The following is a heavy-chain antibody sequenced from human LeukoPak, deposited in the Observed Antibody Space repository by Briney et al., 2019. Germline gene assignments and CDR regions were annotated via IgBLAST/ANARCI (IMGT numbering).Heavy chain of an antibody. CDR2: IIPIFGTA. CDR1: GGTFSSYA. V-gene: IGHV1-69*13. Sequence: GASVKVSCKASGGTFSSYAISWVRQAPGQGLKWMGGIIPIFGTANYAQKFQGRVTITADESTSTAYMELSSLRSEDTAVYYCARDFSGGSCYHCGLDYWGQGTLVTVSS. D-gene: IGHD2-15*01. CDR3: ARDFSGGSCYHCGLDY. J-gene: IGHJ4*02.